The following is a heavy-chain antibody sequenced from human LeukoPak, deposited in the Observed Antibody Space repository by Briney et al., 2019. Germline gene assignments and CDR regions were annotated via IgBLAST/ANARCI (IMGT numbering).Heavy chain of an antibody. V-gene: IGHV3-21*01. D-gene: IGHD6-6*01. Sequence: GGSLRLACAASGFTFSSYSMNWVRQAPGKGPEWVSFISSGGISTDYADSVQGRFTISRDNAENSLFLQMNSLTADDTAVYYCARAGGSSTFNWFDRWGQGTLVAVSS. J-gene: IGHJ5*02. CDR2: ISSGGIST. CDR1: GFTFSSYS. CDR3: ARAGGSSTFNWFDR.